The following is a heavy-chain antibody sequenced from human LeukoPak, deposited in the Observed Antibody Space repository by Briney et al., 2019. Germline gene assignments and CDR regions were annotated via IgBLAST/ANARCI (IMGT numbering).Heavy chain of an antibody. Sequence: GGSLRLSCSASGFTFGDYAMTWVRQAPGKGLEWLGMIRTKAHGGTTEYAASVKGRFTFSRDDSKSIAYLQMNSLKTEDTAVYYCTRGDWNDDNWGRGTLVTVSS. CDR1: GFTFGDYA. J-gene: IGHJ4*02. CDR2: IRTKAHGGTT. V-gene: IGHV3-49*04. CDR3: TRGDWNDDN. D-gene: IGHD1-1*01.